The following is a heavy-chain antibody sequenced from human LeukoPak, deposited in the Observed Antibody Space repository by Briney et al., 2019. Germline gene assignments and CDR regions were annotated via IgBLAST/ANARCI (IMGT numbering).Heavy chain of an antibody. J-gene: IGHJ6*02. D-gene: IGHD6-13*01. CDR3: ARGSSRGYYFGMDV. Sequence: GGSLRLSCAASGFTVSSNYMNWVRQAPGKGLGWVSVIYSDGTTYYADSVKGRFTISRDNSKNTLYLQMNSLRAEDTAVYYCARGSSRGYYFGMDVWGQGTTVTVSS. CDR1: GFTVSSNY. V-gene: IGHV3-53*01. CDR2: IYSDGTT.